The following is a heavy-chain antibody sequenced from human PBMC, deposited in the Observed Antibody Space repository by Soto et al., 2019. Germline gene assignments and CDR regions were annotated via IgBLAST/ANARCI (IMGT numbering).Heavy chain of an antibody. Sequence: SETLSLTCAVSGGSIGTSAYYWGWIRQAPGKWLEWIGSINHSGNTYLSPSLKDRVTMSVDTSKNSFSLKLRSATAADTGLYYCSRRAPEGFDPWGQGTLVTVYS. CDR1: GGSIGTSAYY. CDR2: INHSGNT. CDR3: SRRAPEGFDP. V-gene: IGHV4-39*01. J-gene: IGHJ5*02.